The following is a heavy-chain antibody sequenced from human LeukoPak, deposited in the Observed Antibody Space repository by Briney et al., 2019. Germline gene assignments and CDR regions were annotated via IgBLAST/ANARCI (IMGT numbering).Heavy chain of an antibody. D-gene: IGHD3-22*01. CDR1: GFTFSSYW. J-gene: IGHJ4*02. V-gene: IGHV3-74*01. Sequence: GGSLRLSCAASGFTFSSYWMHWVRQAPGKGLVWVSRINSDGSSTSYADSVKGRFTISRDNAKNTLYLQMNSLRAEDTAVYYCAKPSLIYDSSGYYFFDYWGQGILVTVSS. CDR2: INSDGSST. CDR3: AKPSLIYDSSGYYFFDY.